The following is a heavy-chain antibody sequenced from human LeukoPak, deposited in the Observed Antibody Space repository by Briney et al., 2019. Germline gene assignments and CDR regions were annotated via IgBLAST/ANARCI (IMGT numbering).Heavy chain of an antibody. J-gene: IGHJ6*04. V-gene: IGHV3-21*01. Sequence: GGSLRLSCEASGFTFSSYSMNWVRQAPGKGLEWVSSISSSSSYIYYADSVKGRFTISRDSAKNSLYLQMNSLRAEDTAVYYCARVSCSSTSCYAQYGMDVWGKGTTVTVSS. CDR3: ARVSCSSTSCYAQYGMDV. CDR1: GFTFSSYS. CDR2: ISSSSSYI. D-gene: IGHD2-2*01.